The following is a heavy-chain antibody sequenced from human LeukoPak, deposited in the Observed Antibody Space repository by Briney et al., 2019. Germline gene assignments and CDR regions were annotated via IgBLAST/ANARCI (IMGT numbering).Heavy chain of an antibody. Sequence: SETLSLTCTVSGGSISSYYWSWIRQPAGKGLEWIGRIYTSGSNNYNPFLKNRVTMSVDTSKNQFSLKLSSVTAADTAMYYCAREVADYGGYYYYHYMDVWGKGTTVTISS. V-gene: IGHV4-4*07. CDR1: GGSISSYY. CDR2: IYTSGSN. D-gene: IGHD4-23*01. CDR3: AREVADYGGYYYYHYMDV. J-gene: IGHJ6*03.